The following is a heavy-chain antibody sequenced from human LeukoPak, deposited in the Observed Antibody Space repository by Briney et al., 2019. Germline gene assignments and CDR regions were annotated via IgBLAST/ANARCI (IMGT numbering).Heavy chain of an antibody. CDR1: GFTFSSYA. CDR2: ISYDGSNK. D-gene: IGHD4-23*01. CDR3: ARAREIDYGGNSEDAFDI. J-gene: IGHJ3*02. V-gene: IGHV3-30-3*01. Sequence: GGSLRLSCAASGFTFSSYAMHWVRQAPGKGLEWVAVISYDGSNKYYADSVKGRFTISRDNSKNALYLQMNSLRAEDTAVYYCARAREIDYGGNSEDAFDIWGQGTMVTVSS.